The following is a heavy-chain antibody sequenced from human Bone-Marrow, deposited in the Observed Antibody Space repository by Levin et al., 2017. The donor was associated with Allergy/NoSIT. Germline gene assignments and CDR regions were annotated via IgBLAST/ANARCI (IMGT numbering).Heavy chain of an antibody. CDR1: GGSISSGDYY. D-gene: IGHD3-3*01. J-gene: IGHJ5*02. CDR2: IYYSGST. CDR3: ARGRNYYDFWSGYHNWFDP. Sequence: LRLSCTVSGGSISSGDYYWSWIRQPPGKGLEWIGYIYYSGSTYYNPSLKSRVTISVDTSKNQFSLKLSSVTAADTAVYYCARGRNYYDFWSGYHNWFDPWGQGTLVTVSS. V-gene: IGHV4-30-4*01.